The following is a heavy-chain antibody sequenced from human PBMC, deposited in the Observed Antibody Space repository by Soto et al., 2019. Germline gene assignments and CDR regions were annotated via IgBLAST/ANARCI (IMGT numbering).Heavy chain of an antibody. V-gene: IGHV4-34*01. Sequence: SETLSLTCAVYGGSFSSYYWTWIRQPPGKGLEWIGEINHSGSTNCNPSLKSRVTISVDTSKNQFSLKLSSVTAADTAVYYCAKFYGGKSAHTYTIDPWGQGTLVTVSS. CDR1: GGSFSSYY. J-gene: IGHJ5*02. D-gene: IGHD2-15*01. CDR3: AKFYGGKSAHTYTIDP. CDR2: INHSGST.